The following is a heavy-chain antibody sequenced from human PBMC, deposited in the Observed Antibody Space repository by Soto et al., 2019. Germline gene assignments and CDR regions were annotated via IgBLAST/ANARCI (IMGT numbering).Heavy chain of an antibody. Sequence: PSETLSLTCTVSGGSISSYYWIWIRQPPGKGLEWIGYIYYSGSTNYSPSLKSRVTISVDTSKNQFSLKLSSVTAADTAVYYCARETTTVVTVGAFDIWGQGTMVTVSS. J-gene: IGHJ3*02. D-gene: IGHD4-17*01. CDR3: ARETTTVVTVGAFDI. CDR2: IYYSGST. V-gene: IGHV4-59*01. CDR1: GGSISSYY.